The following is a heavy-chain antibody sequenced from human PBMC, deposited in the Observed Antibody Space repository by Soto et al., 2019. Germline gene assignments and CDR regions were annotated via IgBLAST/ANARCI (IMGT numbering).Heavy chain of an antibody. CDR1: GFTFSSYA. CDR3: AKGKANTVFGVDTLFDY. Sequence: GSLRLSCAASGFTFSSYAMTWVRQAPGKGLERVSTVSGNGGYTYYSDSVRGRFTISRDNSKKTLYLQMDSLRADDTAVFYCAKGKANTVFGVDTLFDYWGQGTQVTVSS. V-gene: IGHV3-23*01. CDR2: VSGNGGYT. J-gene: IGHJ4*02. D-gene: IGHD3-3*01.